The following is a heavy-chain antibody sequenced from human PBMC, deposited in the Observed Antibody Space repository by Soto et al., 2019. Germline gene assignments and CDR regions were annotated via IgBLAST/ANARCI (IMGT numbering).Heavy chain of an antibody. CDR2: INAGNGNT. CDR1: GYTFTSYA. CDR3: ARPTYYYDSSGRIFDY. J-gene: IGHJ4*02. D-gene: IGHD3-22*01. Sequence: QVQLVQSGAEVKKPGASVIVSCKASGYTFTSYAMHWVRQAPGQRLEWMGWINAGNGNTKYSQKFQGRVTITRDTSASTAYMELSILRSEDTAVYYCARPTYYYDSSGRIFDYWGQGTLVTVSS. V-gene: IGHV1-3*01.